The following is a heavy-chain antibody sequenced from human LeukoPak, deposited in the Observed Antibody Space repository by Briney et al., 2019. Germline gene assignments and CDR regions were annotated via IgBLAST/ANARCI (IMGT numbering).Heavy chain of an antibody. Sequence: GGSLRLSCAASGFAFSDSSMNWVRQVPGTGLEWVSSITGSSDFMSYGASVKGRFTVSRDNAKNSIYLHMNSLRVEDTAVYYWARGLVPAAFDFWGQGTLVTVSS. D-gene: IGHD2-2*01. CDR3: ARGLVPAAFDF. J-gene: IGHJ4*02. CDR1: GFAFSDSS. CDR2: ITGSSDFM. V-gene: IGHV3-21*01.